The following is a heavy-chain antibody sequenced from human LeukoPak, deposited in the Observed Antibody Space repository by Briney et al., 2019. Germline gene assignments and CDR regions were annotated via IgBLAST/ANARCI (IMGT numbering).Heavy chain of an antibody. J-gene: IGHJ4*02. CDR2: IKQDGSEK. V-gene: IGHV3-7*03. CDR3: ARVCQWLVRCFDY. Sequence: GGSLRLSCAASGLTFSSYWMSWVRQAPGKGLEWVANIKQDGSEKYYVDSVKGRFTISRDNAKNSLYLQMNSLRAEDTAVYYCARVCQWLVRCFDYWGQGTLVTVSS. CDR1: GLTFSSYW. D-gene: IGHD6-19*01.